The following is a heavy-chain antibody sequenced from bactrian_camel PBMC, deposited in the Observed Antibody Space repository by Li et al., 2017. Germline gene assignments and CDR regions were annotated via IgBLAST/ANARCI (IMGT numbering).Heavy chain of an antibody. CDR2: IYRDGSNT. CDR1: GFTFSSYY. CDR3: ATQYGGSWSTFGY. D-gene: IGHD6*01. Sequence: HVQLVESGGDLVQPGGSLRLSCAASGFTFSSYYMTWVRQAPGKGLEWVSSIYRDGSNTQYAEPVKGRFTISRDNAKNTVYLQMNSLKSEDTALYYCATQYGGSWSTFGYWGQGTQVTVS. V-gene: IGHV3-2*01. J-gene: IGHJ6*01.